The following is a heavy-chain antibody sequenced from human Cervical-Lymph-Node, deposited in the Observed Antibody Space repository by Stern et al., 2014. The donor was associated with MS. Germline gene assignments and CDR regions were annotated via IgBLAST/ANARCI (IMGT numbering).Heavy chain of an antibody. V-gene: IGHV5-51*01. D-gene: IGHD2-2*01. CDR2: IYPGDSDT. J-gene: IGHJ5*02. CDR3: ARHFSFAAYCSSTSCYAGGRWFDP. CDR1: GYSFTSYW. Sequence: EVQLVESGAEVKKPGESLKISCQGSGYSFTSYWIGWVRQMPGKGLEWMGIIYPGDSDTSYSPSFQGQVTISADKSISTAYLQWSSLKASDTAMYYCARHFSFAAYCSSTSCYAGGRWFDPWGQGTLVTVSS.